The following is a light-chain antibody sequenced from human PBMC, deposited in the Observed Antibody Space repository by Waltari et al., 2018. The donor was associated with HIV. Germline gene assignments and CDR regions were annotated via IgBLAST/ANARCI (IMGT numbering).Light chain of an antibody. J-gene: IGKJ2*01. CDR1: QSVGSS. Sequence: DIVLTQSPATLSLSPGERATLSCRASQSVGSSVAWYQQKAGQPPRLLIYDASNRAAGVPARFSGSGSGTEFTLSISDLEPEDVAVYFCQQRSKWLIYTFGPGTKVTI. V-gene: IGKV3-11*01. CDR3: QQRSKWLIYT. CDR2: DAS.